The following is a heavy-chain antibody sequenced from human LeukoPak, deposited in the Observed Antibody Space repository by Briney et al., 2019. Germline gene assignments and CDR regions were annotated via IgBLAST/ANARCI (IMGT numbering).Heavy chain of an antibody. D-gene: IGHD2-2*01. Sequence: SETLSLTCTVSGGSISSYYWSWIRQPPGKGLEWIGRIYTSGSTNYNPSLKSRVTMSVDTSRNQFSLKLSSVTAADTAVYYCARGDIVVVPAAMPGGDDVNYYYYYGMDVWGQGTTVSVSS. CDR1: GGSISSYY. V-gene: IGHV4-4*07. J-gene: IGHJ6*02. CDR2: IYTSGST. CDR3: ARGDIVVVPAAMPGGDDVNYYYYYGMDV.